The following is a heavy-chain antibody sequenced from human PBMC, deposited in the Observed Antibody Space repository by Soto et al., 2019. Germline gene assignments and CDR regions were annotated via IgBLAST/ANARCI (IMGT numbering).Heavy chain of an antibody. J-gene: IGHJ6*02. V-gene: IGHV1-69*01. D-gene: IGHD5-18*01. CDR2: LIPVFGSP. CDR3: KRVFGYTFEPGKSRYYAMDV. Sequence: QVQLVQSGAEVKKPGSSVTVSCKTSGGTFSKDAINWVRQAPGQGLEWMGLLIPVFGSPIYAQQFQGRIRITADEATSTAFMDLSSLRSEDTAVYYYKRVFGYTFEPGKSRYYAMDVWGQGTTVSVSS. CDR1: GGTFSKDA.